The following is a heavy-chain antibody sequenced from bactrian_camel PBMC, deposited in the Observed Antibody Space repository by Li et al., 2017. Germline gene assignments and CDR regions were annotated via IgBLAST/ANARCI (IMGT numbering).Heavy chain of an antibody. J-gene: IGHJ4*01. Sequence: VQLVESGGGTVQVGGSLGLSCTASGFTFDDYVMGWIRQAPGKGLEWVSSIYTGGGSTYYADSVKGRFTTSKDNAKNTLYLQMNSLKTDDTAVYFCARGSLWYDGWGQGTQVTVS. CDR1: GFTFDDYV. CDR3: ARGSLWYDG. D-gene: IGHD2*01. CDR2: IYTGGGST. V-gene: IGHV3S40*01.